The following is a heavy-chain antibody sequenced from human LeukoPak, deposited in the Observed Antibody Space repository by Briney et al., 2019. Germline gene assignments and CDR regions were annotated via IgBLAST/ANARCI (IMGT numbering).Heavy chain of an antibody. D-gene: IGHD6-19*01. CDR2: MGAYKDNT. J-gene: IGHJ5*02. CDR3: ARVGQWLVENDWFDP. V-gene: IGHV1-18*01. CDR1: GYTFTTYG. Sequence: ASVKVSCKASGYTFTTYGISWGRQPPGQGLEWRGWMGAYKDNTNYAQNLQGRVTMTTDTSTSTVYMELRSLRSDDTAVYYCARVGQWLVENDWFDPWGQGTLVTVSS.